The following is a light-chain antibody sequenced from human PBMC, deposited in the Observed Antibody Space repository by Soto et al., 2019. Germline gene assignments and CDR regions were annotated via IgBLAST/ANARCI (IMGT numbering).Light chain of an antibody. CDR2: EVS. V-gene: IGLV2-14*01. CDR3: SSYTSSRIYV. Sequence: QSLLTQPASVSGSPGQSITISCTGTSSDVGGYNYVSWYQQHPGKAPKLMIYEVSNRPSGVSNRFSGSKSGNTASLTISGLQAEDEADYYGSSYTSSRIYVVGTGTKVTVL. J-gene: IGLJ1*01. CDR1: SSDVGGYNY.